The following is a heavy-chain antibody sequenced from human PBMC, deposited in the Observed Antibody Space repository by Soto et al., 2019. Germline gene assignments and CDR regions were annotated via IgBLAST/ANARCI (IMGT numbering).Heavy chain of an antibody. D-gene: IGHD1-26*01. CDR3: ARRGSGSYYGY. J-gene: IGHJ4*02. CDR2: ISGSGDST. CDR1: GFTFSSYA. V-gene: IGHV3-23*01. Sequence: EVQLLESGGGLVQPGGSLRLSCAASGFTFSSYAMRWVRQAPGKGLEWVSAISGSGDSTYYADSVKGRFTISRDNSKTPLYLQMTSLRPEDTAVYYCARRGSGSYYGYWGQGPLVTVSS.